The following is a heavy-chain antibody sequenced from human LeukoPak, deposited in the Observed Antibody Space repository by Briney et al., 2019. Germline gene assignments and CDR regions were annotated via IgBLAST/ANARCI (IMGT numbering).Heavy chain of an antibody. D-gene: IGHD3-3*01. Sequence: PGGSLRLSCAASGFTFSSYWMHWVRQAPGKGLMWVSRINSDGSSTSYADSVKGRFTISRDNAKNTLYLQMNSLRAEDTAVYYCARDKLVRRITIFGVVTPTHNWFDPWGQGTLVTVSS. CDR2: INSDGSST. J-gene: IGHJ5*02. CDR3: ARDKLVRRITIFGVVTPTHNWFDP. CDR1: GFTFSSYW. V-gene: IGHV3-74*01.